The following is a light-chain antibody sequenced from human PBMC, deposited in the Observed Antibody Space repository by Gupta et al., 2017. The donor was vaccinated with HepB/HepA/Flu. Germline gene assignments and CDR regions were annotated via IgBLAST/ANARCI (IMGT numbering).Light chain of an antibody. Sequence: QSALTQPRSVSGSPGQSVTISCTGTSSDVGGYNYVSWYQQHPGKAPKLMIYDVSKRPAGVPDRFSGSKSGNTASLTSSGLQAEDEADYYCCSYAGSYPVVFGGGTKLTVL. CDR1: SSDVGGYNY. V-gene: IGLV2-11*01. CDR2: DVS. CDR3: CSYAGSYPVV. J-gene: IGLJ2*01.